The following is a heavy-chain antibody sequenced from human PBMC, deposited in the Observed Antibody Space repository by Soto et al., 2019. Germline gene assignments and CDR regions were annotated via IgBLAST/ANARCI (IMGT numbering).Heavy chain of an antibody. Sequence: ASVKVSCKASGGTFSSYAISWVRQAPGQGLEWMGGIIPIFGTANYALKFQGRVTITADKSTSTAYMELSSLRSEDTAVYYCARESAAARGVYYFDYWGQGTLVTVSS. CDR1: GGTFSSYA. D-gene: IGHD2-2*01. CDR2: IIPIFGTA. V-gene: IGHV1-69*06. CDR3: ARESAAARGVYYFDY. J-gene: IGHJ4*02.